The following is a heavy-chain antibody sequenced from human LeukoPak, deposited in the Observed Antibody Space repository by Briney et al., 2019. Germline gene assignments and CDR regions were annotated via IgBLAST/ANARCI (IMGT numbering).Heavy chain of an antibody. CDR1: GFTFSSYG. D-gene: IGHD5-12*01. V-gene: IGHV3-33*01. CDR3: ARKWLRWSLDY. Sequence: GGSLRLSCAASGFTFSSYGMHWVRQAPGKGLEWVAVIWYDGSNKYYADSVKGRFTFSRDNSKNTLYLQMNSLRAEDTAVYYCARKWLRWSLDYWGQGTLVTVSS. CDR2: IWYDGSNK. J-gene: IGHJ4*02.